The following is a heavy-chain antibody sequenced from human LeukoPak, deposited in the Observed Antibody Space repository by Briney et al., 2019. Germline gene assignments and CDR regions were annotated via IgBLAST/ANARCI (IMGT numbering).Heavy chain of an antibody. V-gene: IGHV3-23*01. D-gene: IGHD3-22*01. J-gene: IGHJ4*02. CDR1: GFTFSSYA. CDR3: AKVRYDSSGYQSPYFDY. CDR2: ISGSGGST. Sequence: GGSLRLSCEASGFTFSSYAMSWVRQAPGKGLEWVSAISGSGGSTYYADSVKGRFTISRDNSRNTLYLQMNSLRAEDTAVYYCAKVRYDSSGYQSPYFDYWGQGTLVTVSS.